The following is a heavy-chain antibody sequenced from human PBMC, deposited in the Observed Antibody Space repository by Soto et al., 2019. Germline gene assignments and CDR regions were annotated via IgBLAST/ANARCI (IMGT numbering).Heavy chain of an antibody. CDR1: GGSVSSGSYY. CDR3: AGIQFDYYYYYGMDV. D-gene: IGHD5-18*01. Sequence: SETLSLTCTVSGGSVSSGSYYWSWIRQPPGKGLEWIGYIYYSGSTNYNPSLKSRVTISVDTSKNQFSLKLSSVTAADTAVYYCAGIQFDYYYYYGMDVWGQGTTVTVSS. V-gene: IGHV4-61*01. CDR2: IYYSGST. J-gene: IGHJ6*02.